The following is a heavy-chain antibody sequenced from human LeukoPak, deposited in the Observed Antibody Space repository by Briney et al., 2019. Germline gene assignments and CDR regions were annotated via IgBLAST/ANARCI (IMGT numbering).Heavy chain of an antibody. Sequence: SETPSLTCAVSGGSFSGYYWCSIRHPPGRGLEWIGEINHSGSTNYNPSLKSRVTISVDTSKNQFSLKLSSVTAADTAVYYCARGRGRMNWFDPWGQGTLVTVSS. CDR1: GGSFSGYY. CDR2: INHSGST. CDR3: ARGRGRMNWFDP. V-gene: IGHV4-34*01. J-gene: IGHJ5*02. D-gene: IGHD3-16*01.